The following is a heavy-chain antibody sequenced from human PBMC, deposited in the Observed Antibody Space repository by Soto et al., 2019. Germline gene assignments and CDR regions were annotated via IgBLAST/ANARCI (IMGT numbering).Heavy chain of an antibody. CDR2: ISGSGVNT. CDR3: VRVSPPICVSCGYYRLPGYYGMDV. V-gene: IGHV3-23*01. J-gene: IGHJ6*02. D-gene: IGHD3-22*01. Sequence: ELQLLQSGGGLVQPGGSLRLSCTASGFTFTDYAVSWVRQAPGRGLEWVAAISGSGVNTYYADSVNGRFTISRDTTKNTLFLEMTSFRAESKAVYYCVRVSPPICVSCGYYRLPGYYGMDVWGQGTTRAVSS. CDR1: GFTFTDYA.